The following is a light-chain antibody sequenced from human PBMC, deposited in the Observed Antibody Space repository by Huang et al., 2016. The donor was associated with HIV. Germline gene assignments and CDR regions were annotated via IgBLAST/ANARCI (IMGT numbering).Light chain of an antibody. CDR2: GAS. CDR1: QGISTW. CDR3: QQAHTFPLT. J-gene: IGKJ4*01. V-gene: IGKV1D-12*01. Sequence: DIQMTQSPSSVSASVGDRVTITCRASQGISTWLVWYQQKPGRAPKFLIDGASELQPGVPSRFSGSGSGTDFTLTISSLQPEDFATYYCQQAHTFPLTFGGGTKVEMK.